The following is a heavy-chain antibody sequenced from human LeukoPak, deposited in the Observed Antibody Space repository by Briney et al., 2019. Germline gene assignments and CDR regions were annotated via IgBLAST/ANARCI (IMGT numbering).Heavy chain of an antibody. Sequence: GGSLRLSCAASGFTFSSYSMNWVRQAPGKGLELVSSISSSSSYIYYADSVKGRFTISRDNAKNSLYLQMNSLRAEDTAVYYCARDQVVVVVAATYYYYGMDVWGQGTTVTVSS. CDR1: GFTFSSYS. J-gene: IGHJ6*02. CDR3: ARDQVVVVVAATYYYYGMDV. CDR2: ISSSSSYI. V-gene: IGHV3-21*01. D-gene: IGHD2-15*01.